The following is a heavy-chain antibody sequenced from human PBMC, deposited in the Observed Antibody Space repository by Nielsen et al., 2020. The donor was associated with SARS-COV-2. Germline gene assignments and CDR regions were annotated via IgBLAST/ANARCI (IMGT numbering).Heavy chain of an antibody. V-gene: IGHV4-59*01. CDR3: AGASVLELRQFDY. CDR2: IYYSGST. D-gene: IGHD1-7*01. Sequence: SETLSLTCTVSGGSISSYYWSWIRQPPGKGLEWIGYIYYSGSTNYNPSLKSRVTISVDTSKNQFSLKLNSVTAADTAVYYCAGASVLELRQFDYWGQGTLVTVSS. CDR1: GGSISSYY. J-gene: IGHJ4*02.